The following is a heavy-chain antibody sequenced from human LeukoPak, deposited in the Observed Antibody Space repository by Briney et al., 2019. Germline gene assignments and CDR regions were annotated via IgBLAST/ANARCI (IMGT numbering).Heavy chain of an antibody. J-gene: IGHJ4*02. Sequence: PSETLSLTCAVYGGSFSGYYWSWIRQPPGKGLEWIGEINHSGSTNYNPSLKSRVTISVDTSKNQFSLKLTSVTAADTAVYYCAREVAYWGQGILVTVSS. CDR2: INHSGST. V-gene: IGHV4-34*01. CDR3: AREVAY. CDR1: GGSFSGYY.